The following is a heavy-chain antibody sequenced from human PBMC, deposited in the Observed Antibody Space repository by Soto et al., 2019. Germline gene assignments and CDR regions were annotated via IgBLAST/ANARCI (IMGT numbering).Heavy chain of an antibody. Sequence: GGSLRLSCAASGFTFSSYWMSWVRQAPGKGLEWVANIKQDGSEKYYVDSVKGRLTISRDNAKNALYLQMNSLRAEDTAVYYCARVSLGSSTSCYRSLVFDYYYYMDVWGKGTTVTVSS. CDR3: ARVSLGSSTSCYRSLVFDYYYYMDV. CDR1: GFTFSSYW. V-gene: IGHV3-7*01. J-gene: IGHJ6*03. CDR2: IKQDGSEK. D-gene: IGHD2-2*01.